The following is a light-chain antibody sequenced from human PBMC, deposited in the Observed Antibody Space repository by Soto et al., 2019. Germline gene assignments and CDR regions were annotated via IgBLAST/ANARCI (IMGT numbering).Light chain of an antibody. CDR3: CSYTTSNTRQIV. CDR2: DVT. V-gene: IGLV2-14*01. Sequence: QSVLTQPASGSGSPGQSITISCTGTSSDGGGYNYVSWYQQQPGKAPKFMIYDVTNRPSGVSNRFSGSKSGNTASLTISGLQAEDEADYYCCSYTTSNTRQIVFGTGTKVTVL. CDR1: SSDGGGYNY. J-gene: IGLJ1*01.